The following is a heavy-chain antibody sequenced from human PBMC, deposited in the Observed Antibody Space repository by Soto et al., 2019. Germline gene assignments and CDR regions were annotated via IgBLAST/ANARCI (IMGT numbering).Heavy chain of an antibody. J-gene: IGHJ2*01. D-gene: IGHD2-15*01. CDR2: IWYDGSNK. V-gene: IGHV3-33*01. Sequence: GGPLRLSCAASGFTFSSYGMHWVRQDPGKGLEWVAVIWYDGSNKYYADSVKGRFTISRDNSKNTLYLQMNSLRAEDTAVYYCARDRYYCSGGSCYSIYWYFDLWGRGTLVTVSS. CDR3: ARDRYYCSGGSCYSIYWYFDL. CDR1: GFTFSSYG.